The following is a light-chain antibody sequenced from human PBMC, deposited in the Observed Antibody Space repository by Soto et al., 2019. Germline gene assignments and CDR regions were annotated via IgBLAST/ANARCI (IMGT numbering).Light chain of an antibody. Sequence: EIVITQSTATLSVSPGERATLSCRASQSVSSNLAWYQQKPGQAPRLLIYGASTRATGIPARFRGSGSGTEVTPTISSLQPEDFAVYYCQQYNNCPPITFGQGTRLEIK. CDR3: QQYNNCPPIT. J-gene: IGKJ5*01. CDR2: GAS. V-gene: IGKV3-15*01. CDR1: QSVSSN.